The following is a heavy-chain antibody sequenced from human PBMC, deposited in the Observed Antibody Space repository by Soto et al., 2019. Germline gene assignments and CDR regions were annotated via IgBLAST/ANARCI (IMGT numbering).Heavy chain of an antibody. V-gene: IGHV4-59*12. Sequence: SSETLSLTCTVSGDSISSYYWNWIRQPPGKGLEWIGYIYYSGTTNYNPSFTSRVTISVDTSKNQFSLNLSSVTAADTAVYYCARDRSGSYSYYGMDVWGQGTTVTVSS. J-gene: IGHJ6*02. CDR3: ARDRSGSYSYYGMDV. D-gene: IGHD1-26*01. CDR2: IYYSGTT. CDR1: GDSISSYY.